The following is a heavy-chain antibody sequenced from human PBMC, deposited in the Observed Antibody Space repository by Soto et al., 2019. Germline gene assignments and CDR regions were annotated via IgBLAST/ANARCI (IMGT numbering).Heavy chain of an antibody. CDR1: GFTFSSYW. CDR2: INSDGSST. CDR3: ARDGDDFWSGYYFGYYYYYGMDV. Sequence: GGSLRLSCAASGFTFSSYWMHWVRQAPGKGLVWVSRINSDGSSTSYADSVKGRFTISRDNAKNTLYLQMNSLRAEDTAVYYCARDGDDFWSGYYFGYYYYYGMDVWGQGTTVTVSS. V-gene: IGHV3-74*01. J-gene: IGHJ6*02. D-gene: IGHD3-3*01.